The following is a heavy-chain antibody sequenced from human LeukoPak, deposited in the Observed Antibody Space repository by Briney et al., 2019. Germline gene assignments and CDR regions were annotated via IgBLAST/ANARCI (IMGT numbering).Heavy chain of an antibody. V-gene: IGHV4-59*01. CDR1: GGSISSYY. Sequence: SETLSLTCTVSGGSISSYYWSWIRQPPGKGLEWIGYIYYSGSTNYNPSLKSRVTISVDTSKNQFSLKLSSVTAADTAVYYCARGFGYLGSSGYPPSYNWFDPWGQGTLVTVSS. D-gene: IGHD3-22*01. CDR3: ARGFGYLGSSGYPPSYNWFDP. CDR2: IYYSGST. J-gene: IGHJ5*02.